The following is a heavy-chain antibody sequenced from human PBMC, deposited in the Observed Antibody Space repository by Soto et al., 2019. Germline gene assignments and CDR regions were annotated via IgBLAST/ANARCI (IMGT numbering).Heavy chain of an antibody. CDR3: ARGGYFDSSNYLAY. J-gene: IGHJ4*02. CDR1: GGSISSSGYY. CDR2: IYYSGST. V-gene: IGHV4-39*01. D-gene: IGHD3-22*01. Sequence: SETLSLTCIVSGGSISSSGYYWGWIRQPPGKGLEWIGSIYYSGSTYYNPSLKSRVTISVDTSKNQFSLKLSSVTAADTAVYYCARGGYFDSSNYLAYWGLGTLVTVSS.